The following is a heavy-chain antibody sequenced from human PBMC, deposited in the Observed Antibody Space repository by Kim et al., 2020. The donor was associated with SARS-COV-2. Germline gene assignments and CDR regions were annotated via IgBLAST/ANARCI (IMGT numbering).Heavy chain of an antibody. D-gene: IGHD5-18*01. V-gene: IGHV1-46*01. Sequence: ASVKVSCKASGYTFTSYYMHWVRQAPGQGLEWMGIINPSGGSTSYAQKFQGRVTMTRDTSTSTVYMELSSLRSEDTAVYYCARGNVDTAMVIVVIASQLDYWGQGTLVTVSS. CDR1: GYTFTSYY. CDR3: ARGNVDTAMVIVVIASQLDY. J-gene: IGHJ4*02. CDR2: INPSGGST.